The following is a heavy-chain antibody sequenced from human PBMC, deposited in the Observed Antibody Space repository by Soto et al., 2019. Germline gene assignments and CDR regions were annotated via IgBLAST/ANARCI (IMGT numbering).Heavy chain of an antibody. V-gene: IGHV4-59*02. CDR2: INYSGST. Sequence: XETLSLTCTVAGCSVSNYYWTWIRQPPGRGLEWISYINYSGSTDHSPSLKSRVTISLDTSKNQFSLRLISVTAADTAVYYCARLAPRYRIRDYNYYSLDFWGQGKTVTVSS. CDR1: GCSVSNYY. J-gene: IGHJ6*02. D-gene: IGHD3-16*02. CDR3: ARLAPRYRIRDYNYYSLDF.